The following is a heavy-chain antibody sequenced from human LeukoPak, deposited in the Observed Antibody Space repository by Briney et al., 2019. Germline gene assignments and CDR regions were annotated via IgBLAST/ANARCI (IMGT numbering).Heavy chain of an antibody. D-gene: IGHD3-3*01. J-gene: IGHJ4*02. CDR1: GGSISSGGYY. CDR2: IYYSGST. CDR3: ARDLDALRFLEWLPPPDY. Sequence: SQTLSLTCTVSGGSISSGGYYWSWIRQHPGKGLEWIGYIYYSGSTYYNPSLKSRVTISVDTSKNQFSLKLSSVTAADTAVYYCARDLDALRFLEWLPPPDYWGQGTLVTVSS. V-gene: IGHV4-31*03.